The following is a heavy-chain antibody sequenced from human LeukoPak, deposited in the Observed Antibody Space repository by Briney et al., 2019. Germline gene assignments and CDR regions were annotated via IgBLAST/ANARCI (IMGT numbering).Heavy chain of an antibody. CDR1: GFTFSSYA. CDR3: AKAGGGEPDY. Sequence: GGSLRLSCAASGFTFSSYAMSWAPQAPGKGLEWGSPISGSAGSPYYAPSVKGRFTISRDNSKNTLYLQMNSLRAEDTAVHYCAKAGGGEPDYWGQGTLVTVSS. J-gene: IGHJ4*02. V-gene: IGHV3-23*01. D-gene: IGHD1-14*01. CDR2: ISGSAGSP.